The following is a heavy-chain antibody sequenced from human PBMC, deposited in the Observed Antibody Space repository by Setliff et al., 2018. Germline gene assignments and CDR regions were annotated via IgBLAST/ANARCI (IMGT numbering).Heavy chain of an antibody. Sequence: GESLKISCAASGFTFSSYAMSWVRQAPGKGLDWVSALSGTGGSTYYADSVKGRFTISRDNSKNTLYLQINSLRVEDTALYYCAKESGFWSGLSLDNWGQGTLVTVSS. CDR1: GFTFSSYA. CDR2: LSGTGGST. J-gene: IGHJ4*02. D-gene: IGHD3-3*01. CDR3: AKESGFWSGLSLDN. V-gene: IGHV3-23*01.